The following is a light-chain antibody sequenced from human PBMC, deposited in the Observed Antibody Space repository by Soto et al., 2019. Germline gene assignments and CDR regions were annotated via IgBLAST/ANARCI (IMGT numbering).Light chain of an antibody. V-gene: IGKV3-15*01. Sequence: EIVMTQSPATLSVSPGERATLSCRASQSVSSNLAWYQQKPGQAPRLLIYDASTRATGIPDRFSGSGSGTEFTLTISSLQSEDFAVYYCQQYNNWPGRTFGQGTKVDNK. J-gene: IGKJ1*01. CDR2: DAS. CDR1: QSVSSN. CDR3: QQYNNWPGRT.